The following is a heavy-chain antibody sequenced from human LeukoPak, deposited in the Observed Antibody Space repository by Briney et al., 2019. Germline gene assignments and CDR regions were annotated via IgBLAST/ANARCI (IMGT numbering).Heavy chain of an antibody. D-gene: IGHD4-17*01. CDR1: GYTFTGYY. J-gene: IGHJ5*02. Sequence: ASVKVSCKASGYTFTGYYMHWVRQAPGQGLEWMGWINPNSGGTNYAQKFQGRVTMTRDTSISTAYMELSRVRSDDTAVYYCARDAHYGDYVGDWFDPWGQGPLVTVSS. V-gene: IGHV1-2*02. CDR2: INPNSGGT. CDR3: ARDAHYGDYVGDWFDP.